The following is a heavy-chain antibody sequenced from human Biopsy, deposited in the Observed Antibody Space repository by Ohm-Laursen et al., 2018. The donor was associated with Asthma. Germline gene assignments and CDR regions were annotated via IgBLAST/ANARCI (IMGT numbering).Heavy chain of an antibody. CDR3: ARCQVGYSSGWSLLMKKIYYSGMDV. V-gene: IGHV1-69*13. CDR1: GGTFSNFA. D-gene: IGHD6-19*01. Sequence: SVTVSCTAPGGTFSNFAISWARQAPGQGLEWLGGIMTVFGTTNYAQKFQGRVTITADESTSTAYMEVTSLRCEDTAIYYCARCQVGYSSGWSLLMKKIYYSGMDVWGQGTAVTVSS. J-gene: IGHJ6*02. CDR2: IMTVFGTT.